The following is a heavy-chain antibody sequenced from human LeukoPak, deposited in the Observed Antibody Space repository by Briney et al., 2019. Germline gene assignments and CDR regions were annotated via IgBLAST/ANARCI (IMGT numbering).Heavy chain of an antibody. CDR1: GFTFSSYA. V-gene: IGHV3-23*01. Sequence: GGSLRLSCAASGFTFSSYAMRWVRQAPGKGLEWVSAISGSGGSTYYADSVKGRLTISRDNSKNTLYLQMNSLRAEDTAVYYCAKERLYFDWLLSSSALDYWGQGTLVTVSS. J-gene: IGHJ4*02. CDR2: ISGSGGST. CDR3: AKERLYFDWLLSSSALDY. D-gene: IGHD3-9*01.